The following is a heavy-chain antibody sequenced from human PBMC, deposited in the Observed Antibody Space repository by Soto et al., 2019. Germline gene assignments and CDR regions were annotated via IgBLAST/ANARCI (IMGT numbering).Heavy chain of an antibody. Sequence: GGSQIRNGAASGWTFGNFAMNSVPQPPGKGLECLSSIGAAGAGAYYADSVKGRLTISRDNSKNTLYLHLNSLRAEDTAVFYYAKHARTGNRFLDYWVQGALVTAS. D-gene: IGHD3-16*02. CDR2: IGAAGAGA. CDR3: AKHARTGNRFLDY. J-gene: IGHJ4*02. CDR1: GWTFGNFA. V-gene: IGHV3-23*01.